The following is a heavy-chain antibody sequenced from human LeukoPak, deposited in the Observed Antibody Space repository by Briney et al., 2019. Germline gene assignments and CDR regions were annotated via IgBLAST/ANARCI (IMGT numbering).Heavy chain of an antibody. D-gene: IGHD1-1*01. J-gene: IGHJ3*02. CDR1: GFTFSDYY. CDR3: ARDLEKTLGVGNAFDI. Sequence: GGSLRLSCAASGFTFSDYYMSWIRQAPGKGLEWVSSISRSSSYIYYADSVKGRFTISRDNAKNSLYLQMNSLRAEDTAVYYCARDLEKTLGVGNAFDIWGQGTMVTVSS. V-gene: IGHV3-11*06. CDR2: ISRSSSYI.